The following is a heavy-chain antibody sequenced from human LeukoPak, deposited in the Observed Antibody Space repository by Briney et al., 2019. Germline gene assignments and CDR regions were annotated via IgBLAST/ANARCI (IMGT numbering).Heavy chain of an antibody. D-gene: IGHD3-10*01. CDR2: ISAYNGNT. CDR1: GYTFTSYA. Sequence: GASVKVSCKASGYTFTSYAITWVRQAPGQGLEWMGWISAYNGNTKYGQRLQGRVTMTTDTSTSTAYMELRSLRSDDTAVYYCAREAYASGSFRTDYYYMDVWGKGTTVTISS. J-gene: IGHJ6*03. V-gene: IGHV1-18*01. CDR3: AREAYASGSFRTDYYYMDV.